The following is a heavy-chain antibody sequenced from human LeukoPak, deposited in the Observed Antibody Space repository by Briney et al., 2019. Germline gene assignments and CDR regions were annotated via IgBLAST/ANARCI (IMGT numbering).Heavy chain of an antibody. V-gene: IGHV4-34*01. CDR3: ARGGYCSSTSCYSWFDP. CDR2: INHSGST. D-gene: IGHD2-2*01. Sequence: SETLSLTCAVYGGSFSGYYWSRIRQPPGKGLEWIGEINHSGSTNYNPSLKSRVTISVDTSKNQFSLKLSPVTAADTAVYYCARGGYCSSTSCYSWFDPWGQGTLVTVSS. J-gene: IGHJ5*02. CDR1: GGSFSGYY.